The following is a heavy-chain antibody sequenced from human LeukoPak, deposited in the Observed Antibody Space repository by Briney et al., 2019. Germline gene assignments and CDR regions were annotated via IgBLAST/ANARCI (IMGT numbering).Heavy chain of an antibody. CDR3: ARGVGQDAFDI. Sequence: GGSLRLSCAASGFTIRTNYMSWVRQAPGKGLEWVSVIYSGGNTYYADSVKGRFTFSKDNSKSTLYLQVTNLRVEDTAVYYCARGVGQDAFDIWGQGTMVTVSS. V-gene: IGHV3-53*01. J-gene: IGHJ3*02. CDR1: GFTIRTNY. CDR2: IYSGGNT. D-gene: IGHD1-26*01.